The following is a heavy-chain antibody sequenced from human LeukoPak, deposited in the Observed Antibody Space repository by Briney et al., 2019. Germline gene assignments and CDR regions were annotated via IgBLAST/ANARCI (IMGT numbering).Heavy chain of an antibody. J-gene: IGHJ4*02. CDR2: ISSSSAYI. V-gene: IGHV3-21*01. CDR3: ARVGCISTSCYDLDY. Sequence: GGSLRLSCAASGFSFSSFGMNWVRQAPGKGLEWDSSISSSSAYIYYADSVKGRFTISRDNAKNSLYLQMNSLRAEDTAVYYCARVGCISTSCYDLDYWGQGTQVTVSS. CDR1: GFSFSSFG. D-gene: IGHD2-2*01.